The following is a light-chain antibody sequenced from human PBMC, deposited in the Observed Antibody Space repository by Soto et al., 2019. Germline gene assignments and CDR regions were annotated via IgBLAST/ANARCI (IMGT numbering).Light chain of an antibody. CDR2: SIS. Sequence: EVVMTQSPATLSVSPGERATLSCRASQSFNSNYLAWYQQKPGQAPRLLIYSISNRASGIPGRFSGSGSGTEFTLTISSLQPEDFAIYYCQQHRQWPITFGQGTRLEIK. CDR1: QSFNSN. V-gene: IGKV3D-15*01. J-gene: IGKJ5*01. CDR3: QQHRQWPIT.